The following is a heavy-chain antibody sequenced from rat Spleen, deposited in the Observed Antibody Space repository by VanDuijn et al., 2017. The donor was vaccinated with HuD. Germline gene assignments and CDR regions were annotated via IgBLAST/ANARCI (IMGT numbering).Heavy chain of an antibody. Sequence: EVQLVESGGGLVQPGRSLKLSCAASGFTFSSFPMAWVRQAPKKGLEWVATISYDDRSTYYRDSVKGRFTISRDNTKNTLYLQMDSLRSEDTATYYCARRHYGYTAYFDYWGQGVMVTVSS. D-gene: IGHD1-9*01. V-gene: IGHV5-7*01. J-gene: IGHJ2*01. CDR2: ISYDDRST. CDR3: ARRHYGYTAYFDY. CDR1: GFTFSSFP.